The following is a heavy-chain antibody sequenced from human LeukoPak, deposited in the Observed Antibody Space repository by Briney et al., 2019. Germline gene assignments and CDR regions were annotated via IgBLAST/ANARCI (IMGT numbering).Heavy chain of an antibody. V-gene: IGHV1-2*02. J-gene: IGHJ5*02. D-gene: IGHD3-22*01. CDR2: INPNSGGT. CDR3: ARGPSRGYLNH. Sequence: PVASVKVSCKASGYTFTGYYMHWVRQAPGQGLEWMGWINPNSGGTNYAQKFQGTVTMTKDTSISTAYMQLSRLRSDDTAVYYCARGPSRGYLNHWGQGTLVTVSS. CDR1: GYTFTGYY.